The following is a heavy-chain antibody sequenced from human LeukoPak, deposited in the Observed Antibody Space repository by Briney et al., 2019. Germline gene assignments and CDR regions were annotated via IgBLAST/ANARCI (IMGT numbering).Heavy chain of an antibody. J-gene: IGHJ6*02. CDR2: IYSGGMT. Sequence: PGGSLRLSCAASGFTFSSYAMSWVRQAPGKGLEWVSVIYSGGMTYNADSVKGRFTISRDNSKNTLYLQMNSLSAEDTAVYYCARGHGSGSYGNGMDVWGQGTTVTVSS. V-gene: IGHV3-53*01. CDR1: GFTFSSYA. D-gene: IGHD3-10*01. CDR3: ARGHGSGSYGNGMDV.